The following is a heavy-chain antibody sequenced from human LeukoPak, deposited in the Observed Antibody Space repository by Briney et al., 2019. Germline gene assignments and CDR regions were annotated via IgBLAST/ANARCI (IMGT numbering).Heavy chain of an antibody. V-gene: IGHV4-34*01. CDR2: INHSGST. D-gene: IGHD2-15*01. Sequence: SGPLSLPFAVYGGYFSSYYWSWMRPPPGKGLEWIGEINHSGSTNYKPSLKSRVTISVDTSKNQFSLKLSSVTAAETAVYYCARTNPPYCSGGSCYSNYYYGMDVGGKGTTVTV. CDR1: GGYFSSYY. CDR3: ARTNPPYCSGGSCYSNYYYGMDV. J-gene: IGHJ6*04.